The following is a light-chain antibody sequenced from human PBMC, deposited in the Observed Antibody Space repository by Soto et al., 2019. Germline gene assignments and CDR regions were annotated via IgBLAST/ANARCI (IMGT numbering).Light chain of an antibody. V-gene: IGKV3-11*01. J-gene: IGKJ2*01. Sequence: DIVLTQSPATLSLSPGERATLSCRASQSVSRYLAWYQQKPGQAPRLLIYDASNRATGIPARFSGSGSGTDFTLTISSLEPEDFAVYYCQQYHNWPPQYTFGQGTKLQIK. CDR1: QSVSRY. CDR3: QQYHNWPPQYT. CDR2: DAS.